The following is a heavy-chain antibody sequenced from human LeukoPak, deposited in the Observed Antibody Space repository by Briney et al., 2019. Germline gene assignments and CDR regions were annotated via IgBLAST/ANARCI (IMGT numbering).Heavy chain of an antibody. CDR3: AKARGGYHSYYFDY. D-gene: IGHD5-18*01. V-gene: IGHV3-23*01. CDR1: GFTFSTYG. J-gene: IGHJ4*02. CDR2: ISGSGGST. Sequence: GGSLRLSCAASGFTFSTYGMHWVRQAPGKGLEWVSAISGSGGSTYYADSVKGRFTISRDNSKNTLYLQMNSLRAEDTAVYYCAKARGGYHSYYFDYWGQGTLVTVSS.